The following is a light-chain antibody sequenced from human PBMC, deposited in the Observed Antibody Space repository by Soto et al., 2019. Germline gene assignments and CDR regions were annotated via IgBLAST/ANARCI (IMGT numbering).Light chain of an antibody. Sequence: EIVMTQSPATLSVSPGERATLSCSASQSVSSNLAWYQQKPGQAPRLLIYGASTRATGIPARFSGSGSGTEFTLTISSLQSEDFTVYSCQQYNNWPWTFGQGTKVEIK. CDR2: GAS. CDR3: QQYNNWPWT. V-gene: IGKV3-15*01. J-gene: IGKJ1*01. CDR1: QSVSSN.